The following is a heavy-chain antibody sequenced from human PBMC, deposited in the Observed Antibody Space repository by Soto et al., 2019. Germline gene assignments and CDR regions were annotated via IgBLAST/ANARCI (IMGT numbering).Heavy chain of an antibody. CDR3: ARDGEVVVTAILAHYYYYGMDV. V-gene: IGHV3-48*02. Sequence: GSLRLSCAASGFTFSSYSMNWVRQAPGKGLEWVSYISSSSSTIYYADSVKGRFTISRDNAKNSLYLQMNSLRDEDTAVHYCARDGEVVVTAILAHYYYYGMDVWGQGTTVTVSS. D-gene: IGHD2-21*02. J-gene: IGHJ6*02. CDR2: ISSSSSTI. CDR1: GFTFSSYS.